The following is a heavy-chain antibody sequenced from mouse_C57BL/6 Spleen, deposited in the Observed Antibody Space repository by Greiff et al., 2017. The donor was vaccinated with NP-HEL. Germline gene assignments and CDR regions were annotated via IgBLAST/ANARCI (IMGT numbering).Heavy chain of an antibody. CDR2: IHPNSGST. CDR1: GYTFTSYW. D-gene: IGHD1-1*01. J-gene: IGHJ3*01. Sequence: QVQLKQSGAELVKPVASVKLSCKASGYTFTSYWMHWVKQRPGQGLEWIGMIHPNSGSTNYNEKFKSKATLTVDKSSSTAYMQLSSLTSEDSAVYYCVPSGDYGSSVFAYWGQGTLVTVSA. CDR3: VPSGDYGSSVFAY. V-gene: IGHV1-64*01.